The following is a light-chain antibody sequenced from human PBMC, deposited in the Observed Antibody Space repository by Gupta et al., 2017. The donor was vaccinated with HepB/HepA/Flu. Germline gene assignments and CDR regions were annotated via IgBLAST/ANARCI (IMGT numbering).Light chain of an antibody. Sequence: EIVMTQSPATLSVSPGERATLSCRASQSVSSNLAWYQQKLGQPPRLLIYGASTRATGIPARFSGSGSGTEFTLTISSLQSEDFAVYYRQQYNNWWTFGQGTKVEIK. CDR2: GAS. CDR3: QQYNNWWT. J-gene: IGKJ1*01. V-gene: IGKV3-15*01. CDR1: QSVSSN.